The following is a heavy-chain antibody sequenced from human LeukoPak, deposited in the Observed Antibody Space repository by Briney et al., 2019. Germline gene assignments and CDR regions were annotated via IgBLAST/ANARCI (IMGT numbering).Heavy chain of an antibody. CDR2: IYYSGST. Sequence: SETLSLTCTVSGGSISSYYWSWIRQPPGKGLEWIGYIYYSGSTNYNPSLKSRVTISVDTSKNQFSLKLSSVTAADTAVYYCARLTFGSPNWFDPWAQGTLVTVSS. CDR1: GGSISSYY. J-gene: IGHJ5*02. D-gene: IGHD3-10*01. CDR3: ARLTFGSPNWFDP. V-gene: IGHV4-59*08.